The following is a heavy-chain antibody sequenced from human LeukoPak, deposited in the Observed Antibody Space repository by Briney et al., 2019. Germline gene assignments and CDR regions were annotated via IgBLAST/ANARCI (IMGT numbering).Heavy chain of an antibody. J-gene: IGHJ3*02. Sequence: SQTLSLTCAISGDSVSNNSGAWNWIRQSPSRGLEWLGRTYCRSKWYNDYAVSVKSRITINPDTSRNQFSLQLNSVTPEDTAVYYCARPAYGGGPDAFDIWGQGTMVTVSS. D-gene: IGHD4-23*01. V-gene: IGHV6-1*01. CDR1: GDSVSNNSGA. CDR3: ARPAYGGGPDAFDI. CDR2: TYCRSKWYN.